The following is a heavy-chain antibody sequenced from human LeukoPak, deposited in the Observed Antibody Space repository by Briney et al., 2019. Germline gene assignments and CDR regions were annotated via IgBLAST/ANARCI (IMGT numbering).Heavy chain of an antibody. V-gene: IGHV3-73*01. CDR2: IRSKANSYAT. D-gene: IGHD6-13*01. J-gene: IGHJ4*02. CDR3: TRPISIAAAEKNDY. CDR1: GFTFSGSA. Sequence: GSLRLSCAASGFTFSGSAMHWVRQASGKGLEWVGRIRSKANSYATAYAASVTGRFTISRDDSKSTAYLQMNSLKTEDTAVYYCTRPISIAAAEKNDYWGQGTLVTVSS.